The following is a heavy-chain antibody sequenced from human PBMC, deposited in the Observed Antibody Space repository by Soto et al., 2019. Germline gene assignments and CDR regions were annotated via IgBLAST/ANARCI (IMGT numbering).Heavy chain of an antibody. D-gene: IGHD3-16*01. Sequence: SETLSLTCTVSGGSISSYYWSWIRQPPGKGLEWIGYIYYSGSTNYNPSLKSRVTISVDTSKNQFSLKLSSVTAADTAVYYCARWGSWGLTFGGVGLWGQGTLVTVSS. CDR3: ARWGSWGLTFGGVGL. CDR2: IYYSGST. CDR1: GGSISSYY. V-gene: IGHV4-59*01. J-gene: IGHJ4*02.